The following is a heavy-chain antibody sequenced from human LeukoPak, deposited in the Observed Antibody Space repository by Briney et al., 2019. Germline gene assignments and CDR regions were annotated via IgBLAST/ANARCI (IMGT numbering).Heavy chain of an antibody. CDR2: IYYSGTA. Sequence: SETLSLTCSGSGDSIRSRNYYSGWIRQPPGKGLEWIGNIYYSGTAYYNPSLKSRVTISLDTSKNKLSLRLTSVTAADTAVYYCAIDVDSTMVDAFDIWGQGTMVTVSS. V-gene: IGHV4-39*07. D-gene: IGHD4/OR15-4a*01. J-gene: IGHJ3*02. CDR3: AIDVDSTMVDAFDI. CDR1: GDSIRSRNYY.